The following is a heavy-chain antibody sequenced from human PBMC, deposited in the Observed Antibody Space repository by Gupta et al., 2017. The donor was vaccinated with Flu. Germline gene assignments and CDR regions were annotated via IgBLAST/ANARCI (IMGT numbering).Heavy chain of an antibody. CDR3: AGLYWGGGGRGF. Sequence: QVQLQESGPGLVKPSETLSLTCTASGGSISYAHWMWVRQPPGQGLEYVGHINNDVTSKYNPALESRVVISVYTSEKLFSLKMSSVTAADTAVYYCAGLYWGGGGRGFWGQGTAVTVSS. CDR1: GGSISYAH. CDR2: INNDVTS. J-gene: IGHJ4*02. D-gene: IGHD7-27*01. V-gene: IGHV4-59*08.